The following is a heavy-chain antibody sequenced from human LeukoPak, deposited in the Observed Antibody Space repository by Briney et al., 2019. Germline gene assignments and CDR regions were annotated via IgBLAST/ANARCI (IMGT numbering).Heavy chain of an antibody. Sequence: PGRSLRLSCAASGFTFSSYGMHWVRQAPGKGLDWVTVISYDGSYKYYAESVKGRFTISRDNSKKTLYLQMNSLRAEDTAVCYCAKDHGSGSYHDPNWFDPWGQGTLVTVSS. CDR1: GFTFSSYG. D-gene: IGHD3-10*01. CDR2: ISYDGSYK. J-gene: IGHJ5*02. CDR3: AKDHGSGSYHDPNWFDP. V-gene: IGHV3-30*18.